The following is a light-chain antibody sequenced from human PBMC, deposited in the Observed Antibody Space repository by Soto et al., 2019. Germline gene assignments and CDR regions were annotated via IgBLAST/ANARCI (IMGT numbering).Light chain of an antibody. Sequence: QSALTQPASVSGSPGQSITISCTGTSSDVGSYNLVSWYQQHPGKAPKLMIYEGSKRPSGVSKRFSGSKSGNTASLTISGLQAEDEADYYCCSYARSSTPCGFGTGTKVTVL. CDR2: EGS. CDR1: SSDVGSYNL. J-gene: IGLJ1*01. V-gene: IGLV2-23*01. CDR3: CSYARSSTPCG.